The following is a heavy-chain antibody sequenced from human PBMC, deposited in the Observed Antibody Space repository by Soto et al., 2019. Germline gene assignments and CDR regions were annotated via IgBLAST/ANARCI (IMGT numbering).Heavy chain of an antibody. V-gene: IGHV3-30*04. J-gene: IGHJ4*02. CDR2: ISSDGHHQ. CDR1: GFTFNDYA. CDR3: SRGTYYPQSSGLHADY. Sequence: GSLRLSCATSGFTFNDYAMYWVRQAPGQGLEWVAMISSDGHHQFYVDNLRGRFTVSRDNSKNTLFLQMNSLRPEDTAVYYCSRGTYYPQSSGLHADYWGPGTVVTVSS. D-gene: IGHD3-22*01.